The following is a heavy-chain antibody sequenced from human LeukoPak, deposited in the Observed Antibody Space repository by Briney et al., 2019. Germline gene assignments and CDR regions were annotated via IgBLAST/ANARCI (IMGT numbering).Heavy chain of an antibody. Sequence: KPSETLSLTSTVSGGSINNYYWSWIGQPAGKGLEWIGRIYTRGSTNYNPSLKSRVTMSVDTSKNQFSLKLSSVTAADTAVYYCPRGRYCSADICSGGDAFDIWGQGTMVSVSS. J-gene: IGHJ3*02. D-gene: IGHD2-15*01. CDR3: PRGRYCSADICSGGDAFDI. CDR1: GGSINNYY. V-gene: IGHV4-4*07. CDR2: IYTRGST.